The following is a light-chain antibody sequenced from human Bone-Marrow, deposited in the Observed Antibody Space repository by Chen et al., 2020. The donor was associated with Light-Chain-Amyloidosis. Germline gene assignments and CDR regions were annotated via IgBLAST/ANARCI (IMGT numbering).Light chain of an antibody. J-gene: IGLJ2*01. Sequence: NFMLTQPHSVSESPGKTVIISCTRSSVSIATNYVQWYQQRPGSSPTTVIYEDDQRPSGVPYRFSASIDRSSTSASLTFSRLTTEDEADYYCQSYQGSSQGFFGGGTKLTVL. CDR3: QSYQGSSQGF. CDR1: SVSIATNY. V-gene: IGLV6-57*01. CDR2: EDD.